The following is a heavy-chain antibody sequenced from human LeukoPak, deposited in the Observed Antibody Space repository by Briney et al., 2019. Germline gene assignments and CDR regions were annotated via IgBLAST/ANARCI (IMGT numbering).Heavy chain of an antibody. CDR2: INPNSGGT. V-gene: IGHV1-2*02. Sequence: GASVKVSCKASGYTFTGYYMHWVRQAPGQGLEWMGWINPNSGGTNYAQKFQGRVTMTRDTSTSTVYMELSSLRSEDTAVYYCARNKGMYYYDREAFDYWGQGTLVTVSS. CDR1: GYTFTGYY. CDR3: ARNKGMYYYDREAFDY. D-gene: IGHD3-22*01. J-gene: IGHJ4*02.